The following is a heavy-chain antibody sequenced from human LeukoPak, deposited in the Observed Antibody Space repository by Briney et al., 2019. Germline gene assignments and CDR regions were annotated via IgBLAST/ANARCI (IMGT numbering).Heavy chain of an antibody. D-gene: IGHD1-26*01. Sequence: GGSLRLSCAASGFTFSSYEMNWVRQAPGKGLEWASYISSSGSTIYYADSVKGRFTISRDNAKNSLYLQMNSLRAEDTAVYYCARRNSGSYSDYYYYYMDVWGKGTTVTVSS. J-gene: IGHJ6*03. CDR1: GFTFSSYE. CDR2: ISSSGSTI. CDR3: ARRNSGSYSDYYYYYMDV. V-gene: IGHV3-48*03.